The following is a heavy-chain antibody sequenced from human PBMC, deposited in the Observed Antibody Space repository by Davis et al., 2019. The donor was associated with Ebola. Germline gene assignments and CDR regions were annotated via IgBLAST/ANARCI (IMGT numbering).Heavy chain of an antibody. V-gene: IGHV3-7*01. CDR3: ARGDGYNYWGD. CDR1: GFTFSSYW. D-gene: IGHD5-24*01. CDR2: IKQDGSEK. J-gene: IGHJ4*02. Sequence: GESLKISCAASGFTFSSYWMSWVRQAPGKGLEWVANIKQDGSEKYYVDAVKGRFTISRDNAKNSLYLQMNGLRAEDTAVYYCARGDGYNYWGDWGQGTLVTVSS.